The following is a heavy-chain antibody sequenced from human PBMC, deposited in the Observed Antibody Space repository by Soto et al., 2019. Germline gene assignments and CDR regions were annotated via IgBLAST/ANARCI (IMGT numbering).Heavy chain of an antibody. CDR3: ARQNRGYSNYLDP. CDR1: GFTFSSYA. J-gene: IGHJ5*02. CDR2: ISYDGSNK. V-gene: IGHV3-30-3*01. D-gene: IGHD4-4*01. Sequence: PGGSLRLSCAASGFTFSSYAMHWVRQAPGKGLEWVAVISYDGSNKYYADSVKGRFTISRDNSKNTLYLQMNSLRAEDTAVYYCARQNRGYSNYLDPWGQGTLVTVSS.